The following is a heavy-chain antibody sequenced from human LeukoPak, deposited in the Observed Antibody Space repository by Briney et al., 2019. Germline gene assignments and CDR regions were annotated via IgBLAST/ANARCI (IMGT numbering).Heavy chain of an antibody. D-gene: IGHD3-22*01. CDR2: IRSKAYGGTT. V-gene: IGHV3-49*03. CDR3: TRLFWSLGYDSSHLTRLADY. Sequence: LPGGSLRLSCTASGFTFGDYAMSWFRQAPGKGLEWVGFIRSKAYGGTTEYAASVKGRFTISRDDSKSIAYLQMNSLKTEDTAVYYCTRLFWSLGYDSSHLTRLADYWGQGTLVTVSS. J-gene: IGHJ4*02. CDR1: GFTFGDYA.